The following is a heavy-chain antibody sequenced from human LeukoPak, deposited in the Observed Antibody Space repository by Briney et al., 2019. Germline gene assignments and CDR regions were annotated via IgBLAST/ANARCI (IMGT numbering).Heavy chain of an antibody. CDR3: ARDFGYL. V-gene: IGHV3-48*03. Sequence: QSGGSLRLSCAASGFTFSNYKMNWVRQAPGKGLEWVSYISSSGSIIYYSDSVKGRFTISRDNAKNSLYLQMNSLRAEDTAVYYCARDFGYLWGQGTLVTVSS. J-gene: IGHJ4*02. CDR1: GFTFSNYK. CDR2: ISSSGSII. D-gene: IGHD3-10*01.